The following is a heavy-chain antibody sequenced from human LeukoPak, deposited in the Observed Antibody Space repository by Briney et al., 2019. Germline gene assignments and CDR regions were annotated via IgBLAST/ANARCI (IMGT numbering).Heavy chain of an antibody. CDR3: ARGPVVQAGVVPAAISHYYYYGMDV. D-gene: IGHD2-2*01. CDR2: ISYDGSNK. V-gene: IGHV3-30*04. J-gene: IGHJ6*04. Sequence: GGSLRLSCAASGFTFSSYAMHWVRQAPGKGLEWVAVISYDGSNKHYADSVKGRFTISRDNSKNTLYLQMNSLRAEDTAVYYCARGPVVQAGVVPAAISHYYYYGMDVWGKGTTVTVSS. CDR1: GFTFSSYA.